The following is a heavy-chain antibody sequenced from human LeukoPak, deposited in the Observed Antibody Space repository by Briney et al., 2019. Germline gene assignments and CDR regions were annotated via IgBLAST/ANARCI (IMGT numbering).Heavy chain of an antibody. Sequence: SETLSLTCTVSGGSISTYYWNWMRQPPGKGLEWIGYLYNSGSTNYNPPLKSRATISVDMSKNQLSLKLSSVTAADTAVYYCARGVTTPLDAFDIWGQGTMVTVSS. J-gene: IGHJ3*02. D-gene: IGHD1-26*01. CDR2: LYNSGST. CDR1: GGSISTYY. V-gene: IGHV4-59*01. CDR3: ARGVTTPLDAFDI.